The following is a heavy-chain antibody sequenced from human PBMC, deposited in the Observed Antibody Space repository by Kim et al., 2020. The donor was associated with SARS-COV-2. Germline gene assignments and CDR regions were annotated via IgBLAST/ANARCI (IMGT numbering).Heavy chain of an antibody. V-gene: IGHV3-15*01. CDR1: GFTFSNAW. J-gene: IGHJ4*02. Sequence: GGSLRLSCAASGFTFSNAWMSWVRQAPGKGLEWVGRIKSKTDGGTTDYAAPVKGRFTISRDDSKNTLYLQMNSLKTEDTAVYYCTTDLWFGPGGFDYWGQGTRVPVSS. CDR3: TTDLWFGPGGFDY. CDR2: IKSKTDGGTT. D-gene: IGHD3-10*01.